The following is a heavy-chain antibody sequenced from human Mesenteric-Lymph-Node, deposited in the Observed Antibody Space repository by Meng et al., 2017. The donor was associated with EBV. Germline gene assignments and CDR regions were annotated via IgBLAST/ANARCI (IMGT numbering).Heavy chain of an antibody. CDR1: GGSISTYY. Sequence: VQHQEAGPGLVKPSETLSLTCIVSGGSISTYYWNWIRQPPGKGLEWIGYVYISGSTNFQSSLYNPSLNSRVTISADTSRNQVSLKLTSVTAADTAVYYCARDTSFQHWGQGTLVTVSS. J-gene: IGHJ1*01. CDR3: ARDTSFQH. CDR2: VYISGST. V-gene: IGHV4-59*01.